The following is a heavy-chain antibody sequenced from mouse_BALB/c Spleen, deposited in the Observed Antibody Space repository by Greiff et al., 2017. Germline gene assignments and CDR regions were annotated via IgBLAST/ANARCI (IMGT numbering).Heavy chain of an antibody. V-gene: IGHV3-2*02. D-gene: IGHD1-1*01. CDR3: ARDFTTATDY. CDR1: GYSITSDYA. CDR2: ISYSGST. J-gene: IGHJ4*01. Sequence: EVQLQQSGPGLVKPSQSLSLTCTVTGYSITSDYAWNWIRQFPGNKLEWMGYISYSGSTSYNPSLKSRISITRDTSKNQFFLQLNSVTTEDTATYYCARDFTTATDYWGQGTSVTVSS.